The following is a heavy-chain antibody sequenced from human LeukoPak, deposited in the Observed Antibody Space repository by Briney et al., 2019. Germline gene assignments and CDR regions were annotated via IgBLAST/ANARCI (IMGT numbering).Heavy chain of an antibody. CDR1: GGSTSSSSYY. CDR3: ARRGMVTSALYYFDY. Sequence: SETLSLTCTVSGGSTSSSSYYWGWIRQPPGKGLEWIGSIYYSGSTYYNPSLKSRVTISVDTSKNQFSLKLSSVTAADTAVYYCARRGMVTSALYYFDYWGQGTLVTVSS. V-gene: IGHV4-39*01. D-gene: IGHD2-21*02. CDR2: IYYSGST. J-gene: IGHJ4*02.